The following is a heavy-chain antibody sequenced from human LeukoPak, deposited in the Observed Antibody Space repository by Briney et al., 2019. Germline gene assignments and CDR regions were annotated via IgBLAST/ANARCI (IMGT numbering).Heavy chain of an antibody. CDR2: ISVSGGST. CDR3: AKGSYYYDIPSWFDP. Sequence: TGGSLRLSCAVSGFTFSSYAMSWVRQAPGRGLEWVSAISVSGGSTYYADSVKGRFTISRDNSKNTLYLQMNSLRAEDTAVYYCAKGSYYYDIPSWFDPWGQGTLVTVSS. D-gene: IGHD3-22*01. V-gene: IGHV3-23*01. CDR1: GFTFSSYA. J-gene: IGHJ5*02.